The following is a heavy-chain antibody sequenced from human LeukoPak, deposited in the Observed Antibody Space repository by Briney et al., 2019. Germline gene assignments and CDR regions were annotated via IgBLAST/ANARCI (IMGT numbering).Heavy chain of an antibody. CDR3: ARTDYCSSTSCLYYYYMDV. D-gene: IGHD2-2*01. CDR2: IYTSGST. CDR1: GGSISSGSYY. J-gene: IGHJ6*03. Sequence: PSETLSLTCTVSGGSISSGSYYWSWIRQPAGKGLEWIGRIYTSGSTNYNPSLKSRVTISVDTSKNQFSLKLSSVTAADTAVYYCARTDYCSSTSCLYYYYMDVWGKGTTVTVSS. V-gene: IGHV4-61*02.